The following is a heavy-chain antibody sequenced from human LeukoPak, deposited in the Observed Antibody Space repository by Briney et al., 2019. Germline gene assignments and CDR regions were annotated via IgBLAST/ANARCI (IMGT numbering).Heavy chain of an antibody. J-gene: IGHJ4*02. Sequence: PGGSLRLSCAASGFTFSSYGMHWVRQAPGKGLEWVAFISYDGSNKYYADSVKGGFTPSRDKSKNTLYLQMNSLRAEDTAVYYCAKANREGYSYGYAVFREPDYWGQGTLVTVSS. CDR3: AKANREGYSYGYAVFREPDY. CDR2: ISYDGSNK. CDR1: GFTFSSYG. D-gene: IGHD5-18*01. V-gene: IGHV3-30*02.